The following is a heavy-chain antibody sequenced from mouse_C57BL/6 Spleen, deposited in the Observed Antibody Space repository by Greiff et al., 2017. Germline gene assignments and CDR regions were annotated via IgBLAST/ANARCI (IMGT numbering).Heavy chain of an antibody. CDR1: GYTFTSYW. CDR3: ARNFYYDYDGGAMDY. J-gene: IGHJ4*01. D-gene: IGHD2-4*01. V-gene: IGHV1-59*01. Sequence: VQLQQPGAELVRPGTSVKLSCKASGYTFTSYWMHWVKQRPGQGLEWIGVIDPSDSYTNYNQKFKGKATLTVDTSSSTAYMQLSSLTSEDSAVYYCARNFYYDYDGGAMDYWGQGTSVTVSS. CDR2: IDPSDSYT.